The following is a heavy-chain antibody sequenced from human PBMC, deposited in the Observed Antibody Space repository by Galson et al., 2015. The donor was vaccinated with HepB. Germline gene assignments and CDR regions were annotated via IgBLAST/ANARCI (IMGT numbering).Heavy chain of an antibody. J-gene: IGHJ3*02. CDR3: ARIESIAESRGQEDNAFDI. CDR1: GFTFSSYW. D-gene: IGHD6-6*01. Sequence: SLRLSCAASGFTFSSYWMHWVRQAPGKGLVWVSRINSDGSSTSYADSVKGRFTISRDNAKNTLYLQMNSLRAEDTAVYYCARIESIAESRGQEDNAFDIWGQGTMVTVSS. V-gene: IGHV3-74*01. CDR2: INSDGSST.